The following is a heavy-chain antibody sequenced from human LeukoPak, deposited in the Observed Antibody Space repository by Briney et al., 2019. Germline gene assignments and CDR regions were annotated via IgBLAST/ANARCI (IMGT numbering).Heavy chain of an antibody. Sequence: SETLSLTCIVSGGSISSYYWSWIRQPPGKGLEWIGYIYYSGSTNYNPSLKSPVTISVDTSKNQFSLKLISVTSADTAVYYCARSYSSGFFDYWGQGTLVTVSS. CDR1: GGSISSYY. V-gene: IGHV4-59*01. J-gene: IGHJ4*02. D-gene: IGHD6-25*01. CDR2: IYYSGST. CDR3: ARSYSSGFFDY.